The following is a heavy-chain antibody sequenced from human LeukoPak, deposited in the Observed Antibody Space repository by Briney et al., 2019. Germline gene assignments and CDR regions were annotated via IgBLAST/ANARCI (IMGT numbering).Heavy chain of an antibody. CDR3: ARDAAAGKVDV. CDR1: GGSFSGYY. D-gene: IGHD6-13*01. CDR2: INHSGST. V-gene: IGHV4-34*01. Sequence: SETLSLTCAVYGGSFSGYYWSWIRQPPGKGLEWIGEINHSGSTNYNPSLKSRVTISVDTSKNQFSLKLSSVTAADTAVYYCARDAAAGKVDVWGQGTTVTVSS. J-gene: IGHJ6*02.